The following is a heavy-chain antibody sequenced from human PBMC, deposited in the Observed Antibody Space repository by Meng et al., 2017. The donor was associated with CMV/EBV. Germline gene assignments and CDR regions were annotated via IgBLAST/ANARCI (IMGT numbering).Heavy chain of an antibody. V-gene: IGHV3-72*01. CDR1: GFTFSDHY. Sequence: AASGFTFSDHYMDWVRQAPGKGLEWVGRTRNKANSYTTEYAASVKGRFTISRDDSKNSLYLQMNSLKTEDTAVYYCARSYLPEIFDYWGQGTLVTVSS. J-gene: IGHJ4*02. CDR2: TRNKANSYTT. CDR3: ARSYLPEIFDY. D-gene: IGHD1-14*01.